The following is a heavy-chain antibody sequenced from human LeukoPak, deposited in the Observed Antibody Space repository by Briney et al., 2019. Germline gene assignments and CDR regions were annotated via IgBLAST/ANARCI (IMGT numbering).Heavy chain of an antibody. V-gene: IGHV5-51*01. CDR1: GYSFTSYW. D-gene: IGHD3-22*01. CDR2: IYPGDSDT. CDR3: ARLANYYDSSGYTYYFDY. J-gene: IGHJ4*02. Sequence: KPGESLKISCKGSGYSFTSYWIGWARQMPGKGLEWMGMIYPGDSDTRYSPSFQGQVTISADKSISTAYLQWSSLKASDTAMYHCARLANYYDSSGYTYYFDYWGQGTLVTVSS.